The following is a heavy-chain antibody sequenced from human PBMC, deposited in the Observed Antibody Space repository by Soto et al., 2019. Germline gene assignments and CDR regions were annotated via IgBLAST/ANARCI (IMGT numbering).Heavy chain of an antibody. CDR3: ATLTLRRGSSVEPTFDP. CDR2: INAGNGNT. J-gene: IGHJ5*02. D-gene: IGHD3-16*01. Sequence: ASVKVSCKASGYTFTSYAMHWVRQAPGQRLEWMGWINAGNGNTKYSQKFQGRVTITRDTSASTAYMELSSLRSEDTAVYYCATLTLRRGSSVEPTFDPWGQGTLVTVSS. V-gene: IGHV1-3*01. CDR1: GYTFTSYA.